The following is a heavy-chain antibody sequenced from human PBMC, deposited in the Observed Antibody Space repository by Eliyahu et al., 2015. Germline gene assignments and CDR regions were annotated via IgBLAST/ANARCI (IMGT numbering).Heavy chain of an antibody. J-gene: IGHJ3*02. V-gene: IGHV4-39*01. CDR1: GGSISSSSYY. Sequence: QLQLQESGPGLVKPSETLSLTCTVSGGSISSSSYYWGWIRQPPGKGLEWIGSIYYSGSTYYNPSLKSRVTISVDTSKNQFSLKLSSVTAADTAVYYCARRLPFDWLPQGAFDIWGQGTMVTVSS. CDR2: IYYSGST. CDR3: ARRLPFDWLPQGAFDI. D-gene: IGHD3-9*01.